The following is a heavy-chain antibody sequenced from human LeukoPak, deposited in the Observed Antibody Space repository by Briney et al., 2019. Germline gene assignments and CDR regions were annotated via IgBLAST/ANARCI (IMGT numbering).Heavy chain of an antibody. Sequence: ASVKVSCKASGYTFTSYDINWVRQATGQGLEWMGWMNPNSGNTGYAQKFQGKVTMTRNTSISTAYMELSSLRSEDTAVYYCARGQASNYVSYGMDVWGQGTTVTVSS. CDR1: GYTFTSYD. V-gene: IGHV1-8*01. CDR2: MNPNSGNT. CDR3: ARGQASNYVSYGMDV. D-gene: IGHD4-11*01. J-gene: IGHJ6*02.